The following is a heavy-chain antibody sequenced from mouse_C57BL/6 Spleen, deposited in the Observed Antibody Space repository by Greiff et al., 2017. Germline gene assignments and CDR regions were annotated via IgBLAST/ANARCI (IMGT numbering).Heavy chain of an antibody. V-gene: IGHV1-50*01. CDR2: IDPSDSYT. Sequence: VQLQQSGAELVKPGASVKLSCKASGYTFTSYWMQWVKQRPGQGLEWIGEIDPSDSYTNYNQKFKGKATLTVDTSSSTAYMQLSSLTSEDSAVYYCASTVVATDYWGQGTTLTVSS. J-gene: IGHJ2*01. CDR3: ASTVVATDY. CDR1: GYTFTSYW. D-gene: IGHD1-1*01.